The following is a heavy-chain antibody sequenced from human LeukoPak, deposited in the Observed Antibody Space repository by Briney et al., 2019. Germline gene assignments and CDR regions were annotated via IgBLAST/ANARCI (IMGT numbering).Heavy chain of an antibody. V-gene: IGHV3-30*18. J-gene: IGHJ4*02. CDR2: ISYDGSNK. D-gene: IGHD3-16*02. Sequence: GGSLRLSCAASGFTFSSYGMHWVRQAPGKGLEWVAVISYDGSNKYYADSVKGRFTISRDNSKNTLYLQMNSLRAEDTAVYYCAKDFLGTYYDYVWGSYRYPGFDYWGQGTLVTVSS. CDR3: AKDFLGTYYDYVWGSYRYPGFDY. CDR1: GFTFSSYG.